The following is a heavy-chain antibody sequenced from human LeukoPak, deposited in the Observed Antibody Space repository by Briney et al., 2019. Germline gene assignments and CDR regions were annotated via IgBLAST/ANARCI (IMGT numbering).Heavy chain of an antibody. CDR2: IYYSGST. CDR3: ARVVDTAMASLDY. D-gene: IGHD5-18*01. CDR1: GGSISSYY. Sequence: SETLSLTCTVSGGSISSYYWSWIRQPPGKGLEWIGYIYYSGSTNYNPSLKSRVTISVDTSKNQFSLKLSSVTAAGTAVYYCARVVDTAMASLDYWGQGTLVTVSS. J-gene: IGHJ4*02. V-gene: IGHV4-59*01.